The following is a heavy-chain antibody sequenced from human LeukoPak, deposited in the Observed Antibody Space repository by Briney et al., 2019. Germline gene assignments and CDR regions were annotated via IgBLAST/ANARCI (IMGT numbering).Heavy chain of an antibody. J-gene: IGHJ4*02. CDR2: INPNSGGT. V-gene: IGHV1-2*02. CDR1: GYTFTGYY. D-gene: IGHD6-13*01. CDR3: ARTRTQQPLNFDY. Sequence: ASVKVSCKASGYTFTGYYMHWVRQAPGQGPEWMGWINPNSGGTNYAQKFQGRVTMTRDTSISTAYMELSRLRSVDTAVYYCARTRTQQPLNFDYWGQGTLVTVSS.